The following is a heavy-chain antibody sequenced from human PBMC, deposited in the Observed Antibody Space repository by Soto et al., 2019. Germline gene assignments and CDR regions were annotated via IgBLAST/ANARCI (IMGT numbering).Heavy chain of an antibody. CDR2: ISAYNGNT. J-gene: IGHJ4*02. Sequence: QVQLVQSGAEVKKPGASVKVSCKASGYTFTSYGISWVRQAPGQGLGWMGWISAYNGNTNYAQKPQGTVTTTTHTATSTADMELRTLRSDATAVYYCARDSPPPREWGQGTLVTVSS. CDR1: GYTFTSYG. CDR3: ARDSPPPRE. V-gene: IGHV1-18*01.